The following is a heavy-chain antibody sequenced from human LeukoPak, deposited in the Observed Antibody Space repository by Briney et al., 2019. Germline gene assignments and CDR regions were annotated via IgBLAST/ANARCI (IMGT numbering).Heavy chain of an antibody. CDR1: GFTFSSSW. CDR3: ARDNPPDY. J-gene: IGHJ4*02. Sequence: GGSLRLSCVASGFTFSSSWMSWVRQAPGKGLEWVANIKQDGSEKSYVESVRGRFTISRDNAKNSLYLQLNSLRAEDTALYYCARDNPPDYRGQGTLVTVSS. V-gene: IGHV3-7*03. CDR2: IKQDGSEK.